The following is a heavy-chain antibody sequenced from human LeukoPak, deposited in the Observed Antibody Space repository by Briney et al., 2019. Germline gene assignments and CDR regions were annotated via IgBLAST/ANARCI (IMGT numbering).Heavy chain of an antibody. Sequence: GGSLRLSRAASGFTFSSYSMNWVRQAPGKGLEWVSSISGSSSYIYYADSVKGRFTISRDNAKNSLYLQMNSLRAEDTALYYCASSWGSSWYLDYWGQGTLVTVSS. D-gene: IGHD6-13*01. J-gene: IGHJ4*02. CDR1: GFTFSSYS. CDR3: ASSWGSSWYLDY. CDR2: ISGSSSYI. V-gene: IGHV3-21*01.